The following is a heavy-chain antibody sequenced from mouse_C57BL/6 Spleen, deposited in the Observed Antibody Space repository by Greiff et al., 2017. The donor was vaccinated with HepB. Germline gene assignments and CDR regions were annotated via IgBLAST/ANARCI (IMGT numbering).Heavy chain of an antibody. CDR2: ISYDGSN. J-gene: IGHJ4*01. CDR1: GYSITSGYY. D-gene: IGHD2-2*01. V-gene: IGHV3-6*01. CDR3: ARGLSYAMDY. Sequence: DVKLQESGPGLVKPSQSLSLTCSVTGYSITSGYYWNWIRQFPGNKLEWMGYISYDGSNNYNPSLKNRISITRDTSKNQFFLKLNSVTTEDTATYYCARGLSYAMDYWGQGTSVTVSS.